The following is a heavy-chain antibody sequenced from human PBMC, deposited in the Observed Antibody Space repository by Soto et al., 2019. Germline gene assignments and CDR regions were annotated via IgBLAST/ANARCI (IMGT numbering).Heavy chain of an antibody. Sequence: SGESLKISCKGSGYSFTSYWISWVRQMPGKGLEWMGRIDPSDSYTNYSPSFQGHVTISADKSISTAYLQWSSLKASDTAMYYCARGVLWFGELPPDYYYYYGMDVWGQGTTVTVSS. CDR2: IDPSDSYT. CDR1: GYSFTSYW. CDR3: ARGVLWFGELPPDYYYYYGMDV. J-gene: IGHJ6*02. V-gene: IGHV5-10-1*01. D-gene: IGHD3-10*01.